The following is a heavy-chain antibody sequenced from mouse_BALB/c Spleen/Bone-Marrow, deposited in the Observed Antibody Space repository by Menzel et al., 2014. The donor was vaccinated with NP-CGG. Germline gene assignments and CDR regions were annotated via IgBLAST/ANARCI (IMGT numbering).Heavy chain of an antibody. D-gene: IGHD4-1*01. CDR3: TTGFAY. CDR2: IRLKSNNYAT. V-gene: IGHV6-6*02. Sequence: EVHLVESGGGLVQPGGSRKLSCVASGFTFSNYWMNWVRQSPEKGLEWVAEIRLKSNNYATHYAESVKGRFTISRGDSKSSVYLQMNDLRAEDTGIYYCTTGFAYWGQGTLVTVSA. CDR1: GFTFSNYW. J-gene: IGHJ3*01.